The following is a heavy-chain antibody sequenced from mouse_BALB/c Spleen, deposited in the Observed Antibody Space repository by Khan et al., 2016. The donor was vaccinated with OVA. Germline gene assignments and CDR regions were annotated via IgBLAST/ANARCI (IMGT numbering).Heavy chain of an antibody. CDR1: GYTFTSYY. V-gene: IGHV1S81*02. Sequence: QVQLQQSGAELVKPGASVKLSCKASGYTFTSYYIYWVKQRPGQGLEWIGGINPSNGGTYFNEKFESKATLTVDKSSSQAFMQVSSLTSEDSSVYYCTRSGWAAFAYWGQGTLVTVSA. D-gene: IGHD1-1*02. J-gene: IGHJ3*01. CDR3: TRSGWAAFAY. CDR2: INPSNGGT.